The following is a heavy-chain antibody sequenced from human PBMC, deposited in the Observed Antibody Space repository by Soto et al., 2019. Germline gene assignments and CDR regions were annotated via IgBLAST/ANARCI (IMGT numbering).Heavy chain of an antibody. CDR1: GFTFSNYW. CDR2: IKQDASQR. Sequence: GGSLRLSCAASGFTFSNYWMTWVRQAPGKGLEWVANIKQDASQRYYLDSVKGRFTISRDNAKNSLYLQMNSLRAEDTAVYYCAARIAAGDDMDVWGQGTTVTVSS. CDR3: AARIAAGDDMDV. D-gene: IGHD6-6*01. V-gene: IGHV3-7*01. J-gene: IGHJ6*02.